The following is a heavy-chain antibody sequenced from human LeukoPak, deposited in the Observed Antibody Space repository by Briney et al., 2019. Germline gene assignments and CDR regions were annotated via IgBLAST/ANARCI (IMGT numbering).Heavy chain of an antibody. J-gene: IGHJ3*02. V-gene: IGHV4-59*01. CDR1: GGSSSSYY. CDR2: IHYSGST. CDR3: ARDAGAFDI. Sequence: SETLSLTCIVSGGSSSSYYWSWIRQPPGEGLEWIGYIHYSGSTNYNPSLKSRVTISADTSKNQFSLKLSSVTTADTAVYYCARDAGAFDIWGQGTMVTVSS.